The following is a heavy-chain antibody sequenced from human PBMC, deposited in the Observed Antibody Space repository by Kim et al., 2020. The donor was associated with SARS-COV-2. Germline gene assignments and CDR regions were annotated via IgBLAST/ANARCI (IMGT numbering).Heavy chain of an antibody. Sequence: ASVKVSCKASGYIFTNYKLHWVRQAPGQGLEWMGIITPIDAYTSYAQKFQGRLTLTRDTSTSTVYMELSSLGSEDTAVYYCARDTTKWSFDYWGQGTLVTVSS. CDR3: ARDTTKWSFDY. V-gene: IGHV1-46*01. D-gene: IGHD1-26*01. CDR2: ITPIDAYT. J-gene: IGHJ4*02. CDR1: GYIFTNYK.